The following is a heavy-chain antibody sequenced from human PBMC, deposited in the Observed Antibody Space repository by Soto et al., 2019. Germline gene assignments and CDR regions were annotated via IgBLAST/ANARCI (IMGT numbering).Heavy chain of an antibody. CDR2: ISGSGGST. CDR3: AKGGLPYYDILTGYSPWYYFDY. D-gene: IGHD3-9*01. J-gene: IGHJ4*02. Sequence: GGSLRLSCAASGFTFSSYAMSWVRQAPGKGLEWVSAISGSGGSTYYADSVKGRFTISRDNSKNTLYLQMNSLRAEDTAVYYCAKGGLPYYDILTGYSPWYYFDYWGQGTLVTVSS. CDR1: GFTFSSYA. V-gene: IGHV3-23*01.